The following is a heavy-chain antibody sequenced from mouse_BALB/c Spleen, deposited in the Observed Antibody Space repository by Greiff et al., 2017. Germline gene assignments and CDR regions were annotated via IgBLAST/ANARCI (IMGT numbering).Heavy chain of an antibody. Sequence: QVQLQQSGPGLVQPSQSLSITCTVSGFSLTSYGVHWVRQSPGKGLEWLGVIWSGGSTDYNAAFISRLSISKDNSKSQVFFKMNSLQANDTAIYYCARNQITTEAMDYWGQGTSVTVSS. D-gene: IGHD2-4*01. V-gene: IGHV2-2*02. CDR2: IWSGGST. CDR1: GFSLTSYG. J-gene: IGHJ4*01. CDR3: ARNQITTEAMDY.